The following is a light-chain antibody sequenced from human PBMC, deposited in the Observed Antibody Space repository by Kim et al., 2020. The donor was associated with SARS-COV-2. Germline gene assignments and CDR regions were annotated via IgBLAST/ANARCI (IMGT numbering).Light chain of an antibody. V-gene: IGKV1-5*03. CDR2: KAS. Sequence: DIQMTQSPSTLSTSVGDRVTISCRASQNILTSLAWYQQKPGKAPNLLIYKASTLESGVPSRFSGSGSGTEFTLTISSLQPDDSATYYCHQYDTYWTFGQGTKVDIK. J-gene: IGKJ1*01. CDR3: HQYDTYWT. CDR1: QNILTS.